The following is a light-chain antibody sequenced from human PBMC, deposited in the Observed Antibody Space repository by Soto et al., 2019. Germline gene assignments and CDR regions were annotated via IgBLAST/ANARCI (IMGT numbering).Light chain of an antibody. J-gene: IGKJ1*01. CDR2: HAS. Sequence: IHLTQSPSTLSASVGDRVTITCRASQSIDRWLACYQQRPVKAPKILIYHASRLETGFPSRFSGSGSGTEITLTSSSQQPDDITSYCSHHYNCYEAFGQGTKVDI. V-gene: IGKV1-5*01. CDR3: HHYNCYEA. CDR1: QSIDRW.